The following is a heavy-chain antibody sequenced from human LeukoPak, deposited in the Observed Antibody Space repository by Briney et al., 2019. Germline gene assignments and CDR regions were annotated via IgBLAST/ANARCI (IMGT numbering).Heavy chain of an antibody. V-gene: IGHV3-33*01. CDR3: AREEVGYGSGSYLFDY. Sequence: GGSLRLSCAASGFTFSSYGMHWVRQAPGKGLEWVAVIWYDGSNKYYADSVKGRFTISRDNSKNTLYLQMNSLRAEDTAVYYCAREEVGYGSGSYLFDYWGQGTLVTVSP. CDR2: IWYDGSNK. D-gene: IGHD3-10*01. CDR1: GFTFSSYG. J-gene: IGHJ4*02.